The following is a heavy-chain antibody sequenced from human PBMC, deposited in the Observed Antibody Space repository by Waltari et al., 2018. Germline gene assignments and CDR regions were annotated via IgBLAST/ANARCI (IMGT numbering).Heavy chain of an antibody. J-gene: IGHJ4*02. Sequence: QVTLKESGPALVKHTQTLTLTCTFSGFSLTTTGMGVGWIRQPSRKPLEWLAHVYWDDDKRYSTSLRSRLTISKDTSKNQVILTMTNMDPVDTATYYCARRFGSGTTYDYWGQGVLVTVSS. CDR1: GFSLTTTGMG. V-gene: IGHV2-5*02. CDR2: VYWDDDK. CDR3: ARRFGSGTTYDY. D-gene: IGHD6-25*01.